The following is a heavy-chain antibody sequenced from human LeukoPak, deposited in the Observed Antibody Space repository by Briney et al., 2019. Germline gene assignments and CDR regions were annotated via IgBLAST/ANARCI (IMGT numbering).Heavy chain of an antibody. V-gene: IGHV4-34*01. CDR3: ARGRGYSGRGPRVAWFDP. J-gene: IGHJ5*02. CDR1: GGSFSGYY. D-gene: IGHD5-12*01. Sequence: PSETLSLTCAVYGGSFSGYYWSWIRQPPGKGLEWIGGINHSGSTNYNPSLKSRVTISVDTSKNQFSLKLSSVTAADTAVYYCARGRGYSGRGPRVAWFDPWGQGTLVTVSS. CDR2: INHSGST.